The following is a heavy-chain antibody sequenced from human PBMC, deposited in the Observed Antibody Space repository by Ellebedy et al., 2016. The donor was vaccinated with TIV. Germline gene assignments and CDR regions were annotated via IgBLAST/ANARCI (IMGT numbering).Heavy chain of an antibody. Sequence: GESLKISCGASGFTFSTFWMTWVRQAPGKGLDWVANIKYDGSEKYYGDSVKGRFTISRDNAKNSLFLQMDFVRAEDTAVYYCATWCDDYWTGYCNWGQGTQVTVSS. CDR3: ATWCDDYWTGYCN. V-gene: IGHV3-7*02. CDR1: GFTFSTFW. J-gene: IGHJ4*02. D-gene: IGHD3/OR15-3a*01. CDR2: IKYDGSEK.